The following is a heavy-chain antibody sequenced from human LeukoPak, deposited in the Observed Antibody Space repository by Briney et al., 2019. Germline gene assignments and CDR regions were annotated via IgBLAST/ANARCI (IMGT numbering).Heavy chain of an antibody. J-gene: IGHJ4*02. CDR2: INHSGST. CDR1: GGSFSGYY. CDR3: ARRYRSTYYDFWNGYPPFDY. D-gene: IGHD3-3*01. V-gene: IGHV4-34*01. Sequence: PSETLSLTCAVYGGSFSGYYWSWIRQPPGKGLEWIGEINHSGSTNYNPSLKSRVTISVDTSKNQFSLKLSSVTAADTAVYYCARRYRSTYYDFWNGYPPFDYWGQGTLVTVSS.